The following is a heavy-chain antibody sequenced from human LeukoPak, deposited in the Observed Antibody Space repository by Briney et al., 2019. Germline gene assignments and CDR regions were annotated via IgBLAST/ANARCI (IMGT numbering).Heavy chain of an antibody. CDR3: ARAGIGNALDY. V-gene: IGHV3-66*01. CDR2: IYDDGRT. J-gene: IGHJ4*02. Sequence: GGSLRLTCTVSGFTVSTTLMDRVRQAPGKGLEWVSLIYDDGRTVYGDSVRGRFTISRDTSKNMVYLQMNSLRIEDTAVYYCARAGIGNALDYWGQGTQVTVSS. D-gene: IGHD2-2*01. CDR1: GFTVSTTL.